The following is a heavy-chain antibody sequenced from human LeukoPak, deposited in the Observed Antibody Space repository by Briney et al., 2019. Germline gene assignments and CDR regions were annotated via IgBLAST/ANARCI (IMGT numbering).Heavy chain of an antibody. CDR2: ISTDGSST. J-gene: IGHJ3*02. CDR1: GFTFSSYW. D-gene: IGHD6-6*01. V-gene: IGHV3-74*01. CDR3: VREYSSPSGRAFDM. Sequence: QAGGSLRLSCAASGFTFSSYWMHWVRQAPGKGLVWVSRISTDGSSTNSADSVKGRVTISRDNAKNTLYLQMNSLRAQDTPVYYCVREYSSPSGRAFDMWGQGTMVTVSP.